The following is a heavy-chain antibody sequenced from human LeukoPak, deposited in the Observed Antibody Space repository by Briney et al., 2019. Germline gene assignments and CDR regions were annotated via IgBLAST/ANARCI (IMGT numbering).Heavy chain of an antibody. CDR2: VAHHGKT. J-gene: IGHJ3*02. CDR1: CGSINNANW. V-gene: IGHV4-4*02. D-gene: IGHD6-19*01. CDR3: TRRAVAVLSAFDI. Sequence: SETLSLTCAVCCGSINNANWWSWVRQPPGKGLEWIAEVAHHGKTNYNPSLESRVTVSLDKSKSQFSLNLTSVTAADTAVYFCTRRAVAVLSAFDIWGQGTMVTVSS.